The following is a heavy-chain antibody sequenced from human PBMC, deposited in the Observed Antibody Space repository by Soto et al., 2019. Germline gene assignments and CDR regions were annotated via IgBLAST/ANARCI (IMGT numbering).Heavy chain of an antibody. Sequence: GGSLRLSCAASGFTFSNSAMVWVRQAPGKGLEWVALISYDGSYRYYADSVKGRFTISRDNSKNILYLQMNSLRDDDTAVYYCAKDPDYDLNWFVPWGQGTLVTVSS. D-gene: IGHD3-22*01. CDR2: ISYDGSYR. CDR1: GFTFSNSA. J-gene: IGHJ5*02. V-gene: IGHV3-30*18. CDR3: AKDPDYDLNWFVP.